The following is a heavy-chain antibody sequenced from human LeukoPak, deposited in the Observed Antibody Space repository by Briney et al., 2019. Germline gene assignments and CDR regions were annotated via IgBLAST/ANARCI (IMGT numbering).Heavy chain of an antibody. CDR2: ISYDGSNK. D-gene: IGHD5-24*01. V-gene: IGHV3-30-3*01. J-gene: IGHJ4*02. CDR1: GFTFRSHA. CDR3: ARTPADGYKPLYFHY. Sequence: GGSLRLSCAASGFTFRSHAMHWVRQAPGKGLEWVAVISYDGSNKYYADSVKGRFTISRDNSTNTLYLQMNSLRAEDTAVYYCARTPADGYKPLYFHYWGQGTLVTVSS.